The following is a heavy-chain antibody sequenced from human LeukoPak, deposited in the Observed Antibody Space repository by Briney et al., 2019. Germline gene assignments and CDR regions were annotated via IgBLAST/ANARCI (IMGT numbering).Heavy chain of an antibody. CDR3: ARDESQQLTSDAFDI. CDR1: GYTFTSYY. V-gene: IGHV1-46*01. Sequence: GASVKVSCKASGYTFTSYYMHWVRQAPGQGLEWMGIINPSGGSTSYAQKFQGRVTMTRDMSTSTVYMELSSLRSEDTAVYYCARDESQQLTSDAFDIWGQGTMVTVSS. D-gene: IGHD6-13*01. J-gene: IGHJ3*02. CDR2: INPSGGST.